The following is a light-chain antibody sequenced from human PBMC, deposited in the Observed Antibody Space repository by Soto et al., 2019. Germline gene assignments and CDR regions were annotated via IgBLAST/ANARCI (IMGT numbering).Light chain of an antibody. CDR1: SSDVGGYNY. CDR3: SSYTSSRTSVV. Sequence: QSALTQPASVSGSPGQSITISCTGTSSDVGGYNYVSWYQQHPGKAPKLMIYDVINRPSGVSNRFSGSKSGNTASLTISGLQAEDGADYYCSSYTSSRTSVVFGGGTKLTVL. J-gene: IGLJ2*01. V-gene: IGLV2-14*01. CDR2: DVI.